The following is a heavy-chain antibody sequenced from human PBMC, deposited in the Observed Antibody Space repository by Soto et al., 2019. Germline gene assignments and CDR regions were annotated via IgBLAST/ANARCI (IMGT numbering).Heavy chain of an antibody. J-gene: IGHJ4*02. Sequence: EVQLVESGGGLVQPGRSLRLSCAASGFTFDDYAMHWVRQAPGKGLEWVSGISWNSGSIGYADSVKGRFTISRDNXXXXXXLQMNSLRAEDTALYYCAKATAPFIAVAGTFDYWGQGTLVTVSS. CDR3: AKATAPFIAVAGTFDY. V-gene: IGHV3-9*01. D-gene: IGHD6-19*01. CDR2: ISWNSGSI. CDR1: GFTFDDYA.